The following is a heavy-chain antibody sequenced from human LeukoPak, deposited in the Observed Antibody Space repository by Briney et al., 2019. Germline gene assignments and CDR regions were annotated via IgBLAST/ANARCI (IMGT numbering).Heavy chain of an antibody. CDR2: ISAYNGNT. V-gene: IGHV1-18*01. D-gene: IGHD6-13*01. CDR1: GYTFTSYG. J-gene: IGHJ4*02. Sequence: ASVKVSCKASGYTFTSYGISWVRQAPGQGHEWMGWISAYNGNTNYAQKLQGRVTMTTDTSTSTAYMELRSLRSDDTAVYYCARDLGYSSSWYFDYWGQGTLVTVSS. CDR3: ARDLGYSSSWYFDY.